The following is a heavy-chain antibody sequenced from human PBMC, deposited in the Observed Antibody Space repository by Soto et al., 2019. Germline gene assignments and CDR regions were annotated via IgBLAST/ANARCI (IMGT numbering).Heavy chain of an antibody. Sequence: SETLSLTCTVSGGSISSGGYYWSWIRQHPGKGLEWIGYIYYSGSTYYNPSLKSRVTISVDTSKNQFSLKLSSVTAADTAVYYCARGSSGYLNLYYHYGMDVWGQGTTVTVSS. J-gene: IGHJ6*02. CDR1: GGSISSGGYY. CDR3: ARGSSGYLNLYYHYGMDV. D-gene: IGHD3-22*01. CDR2: IYYSGST. V-gene: IGHV4-31*03.